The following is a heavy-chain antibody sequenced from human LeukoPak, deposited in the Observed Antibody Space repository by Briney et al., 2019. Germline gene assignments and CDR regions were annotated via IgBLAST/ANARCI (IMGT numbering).Heavy chain of an antibody. Sequence: SETLSLTCAVYGVXFSGYYWSWIRQPPGKGLEWIGEINHSGSTNYNPSLTSGVSISVDTSKNQFLLTLSSVTAADTDVYYCGRGWDTADYWGQGTLVTVSS. CDR2: INHSGST. V-gene: IGHV4-34*01. J-gene: IGHJ4*02. D-gene: IGHD5-18*01. CDR1: GVXFSGYY. CDR3: GRGWDTADY.